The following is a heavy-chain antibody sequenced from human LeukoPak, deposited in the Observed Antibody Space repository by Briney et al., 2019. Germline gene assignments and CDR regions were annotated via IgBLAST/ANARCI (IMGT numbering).Heavy chain of an antibody. J-gene: IGHJ3*02. Sequence: SETLSLTCSVSGVSISSSSHYWDWIRQPPGKGLEWIGSIYYSGSTYYNPSLKSRVTISVDTSKNQFSLKLSSVTAADTAVYYCARDGSQALRGSDAFDIWGQGTMVTVSS. CDR2: IYYSGST. CDR3: ARDGSQALRGSDAFDI. V-gene: IGHV4-39*07. D-gene: IGHD2-2*03. CDR1: GVSISSSSHY.